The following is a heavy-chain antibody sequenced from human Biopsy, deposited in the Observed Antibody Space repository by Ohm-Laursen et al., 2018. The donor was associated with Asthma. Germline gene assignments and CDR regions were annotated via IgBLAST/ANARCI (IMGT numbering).Heavy chain of an antibody. CDR2: INSVFGTT. CDR1: GGTFNTYV. V-gene: IGHV1-69*13. D-gene: IGHD2-2*01. CDR3: ARKAGSCISRTCYSLDF. J-gene: IGHJ4*02. Sequence: SVKVSCTSLGGTFNTYVIGWVRQAPGQGLEWMGGINSVFGTTTYPQKFQDRVTITADDSTSTVYMELSSLRPEDTAVYYCARKAGSCISRTCYSLDFWGQGTLVTVSS.